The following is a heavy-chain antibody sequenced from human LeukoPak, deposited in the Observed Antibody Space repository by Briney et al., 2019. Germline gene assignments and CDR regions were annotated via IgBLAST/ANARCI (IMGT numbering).Heavy chain of an antibody. CDR1: RFVFKYAA. V-gene: IGHV3-23*01. CDR3: LQDIQLSY. CDR2: ISFSGANT. D-gene: IGHD3-16*02. Sequence: QTGGSLRLSCAAYRFVFKYAAMTWVRQAPGKALEWVSLISFSGANTYYADSVKGRFTISRDNSKSTVSLQMNSLRAEDTAMYYCLQDIQLSYWGQGTLVTVSS. J-gene: IGHJ4*02.